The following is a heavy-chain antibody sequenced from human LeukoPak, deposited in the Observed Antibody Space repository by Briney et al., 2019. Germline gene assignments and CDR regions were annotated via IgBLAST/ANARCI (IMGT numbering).Heavy chain of an antibody. V-gene: IGHV4-38-2*02. CDR1: GYSISSGYY. CDR3: ASSIVVVIY. Sequence: RPSETLSLTCTVSGYSISSGYYWGWIQQPPGKGLEWIGSIYHSGSTYYNPSLKSRVTISVDTSKNQFSLKLSSVTAADTAVYYCASSIVVVIYWGQGTLVTVSS. CDR2: IYHSGST. J-gene: IGHJ4*02. D-gene: IGHD3-22*01.